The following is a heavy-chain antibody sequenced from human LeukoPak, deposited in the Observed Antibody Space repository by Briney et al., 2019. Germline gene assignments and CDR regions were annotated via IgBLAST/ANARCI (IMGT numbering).Heavy chain of an antibody. CDR3: ARDPPGYSYGYFDFSYYYMDV. CDR2: INPNSGGT. J-gene: IGHJ6*03. Sequence: ASVKVSCKASGYTFTGYYMHWVRQAPGQGLEWMGWINPNSGGTNYAQKFQGRVTMTRDTSISTAYMELSRLRSDDTAVYYCARDPPGYSYGYFDFSYYYMDVWGKGTTVTVSS. V-gene: IGHV1-2*02. D-gene: IGHD5-18*01. CDR1: GYTFTGYY.